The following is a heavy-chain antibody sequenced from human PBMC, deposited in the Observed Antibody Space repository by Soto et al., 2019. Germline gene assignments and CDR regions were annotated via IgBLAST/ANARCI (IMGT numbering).Heavy chain of an antibody. V-gene: IGHV3-33*01. Sequence: GGSLRLSCAASGFTFSSYGMHWVRQAPGKGLEWVAVIWYDGSNKYYADSVKGRFTISRDNSKNTLYLQMNSLRAEDTAVYYCARDLGAGHCSGGSCHYGMDVWGQGTTVTVSS. CDR1: GFTFSSYG. J-gene: IGHJ6*02. CDR2: IWYDGSNK. D-gene: IGHD2-15*01. CDR3: ARDLGAGHCSGGSCHYGMDV.